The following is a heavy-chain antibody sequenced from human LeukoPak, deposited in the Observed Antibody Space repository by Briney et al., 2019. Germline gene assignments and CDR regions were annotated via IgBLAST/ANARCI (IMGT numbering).Heavy chain of an antibody. D-gene: IGHD2-15*01. CDR1: GYSISSGYY. Sequence: SETLSLTCAVSGYSISSGYYWGWIRQPPGKGLEWIGSIYHSGSTYYNPSLKSRVTISVDTSKNQFSLKLSFVTAADTAVYYCARVGSCSGGSCYALNWFDPWGQGTLVTVSS. CDR2: IYHSGST. CDR3: ARVGSCSGGSCYALNWFDP. J-gene: IGHJ5*02. V-gene: IGHV4-38-2*01.